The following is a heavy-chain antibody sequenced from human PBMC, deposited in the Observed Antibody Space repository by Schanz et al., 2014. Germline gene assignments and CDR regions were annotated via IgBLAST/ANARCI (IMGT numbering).Heavy chain of an antibody. CDR2: LWHDGSKK. D-gene: IGHD5-12*01. Sequence: VHLVESGGGLVQPGGSLRLSCAASTSIFNHAWMNWVRQAPGKGLEWVAILWHDGSKKYYADSVKGRFTVSRDNSKNTLYLQLNSLRAEDTAVYYCARDFHGYGPHLDYWGQGSLVTVSS. V-gene: IGHV3-33*08. CDR3: ARDFHGYGPHLDY. CDR1: TSIFNHAW. J-gene: IGHJ4*02.